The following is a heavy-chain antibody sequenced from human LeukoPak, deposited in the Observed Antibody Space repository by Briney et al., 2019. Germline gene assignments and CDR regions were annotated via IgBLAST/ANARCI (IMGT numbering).Heavy chain of an antibody. CDR2: LDSSGST. J-gene: IGHJ6*03. CDR3: SRSHDYGGLYFYYYMDV. V-gene: IGHV4-39*01. CDR1: GGSISSRSDY. Sequence: SETLSLTCTVSGGSISSRSDYWGWIRQTPGKGLEWIGNLDSSGSTYYNPSLKSRVTISVGTSRNQFSLNLRSVTAADTAIYFCSRSHDYGGLYFYYYMDVWGKGTTVTVSS. D-gene: IGHD4-23*01.